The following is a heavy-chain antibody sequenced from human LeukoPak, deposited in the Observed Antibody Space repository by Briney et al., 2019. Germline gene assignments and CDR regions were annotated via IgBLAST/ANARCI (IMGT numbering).Heavy chain of an antibody. V-gene: IGHV3-23*01. D-gene: IGHD6-13*01. CDR3: AKASSSWYQYYFDY. Sequence: PGGSLRLSCAASGFTFSSYAISWVRQAPGKGLEWVSAISGSGGSTYYADSVKGRFTISRDNSKNTLYLQMNSLRAEDTAVYYCAKASSSWYQYYFDYWGQGTLVAVSS. CDR1: GFTFSSYA. CDR2: ISGSGGST. J-gene: IGHJ4*02.